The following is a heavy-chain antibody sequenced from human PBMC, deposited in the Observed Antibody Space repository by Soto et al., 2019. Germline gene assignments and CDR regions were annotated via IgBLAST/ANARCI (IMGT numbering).Heavy chain of an antibody. D-gene: IGHD1-1*01. Sequence: QVQLVQSGAEVKKPGASVKVSCKASGYTFTNYAMHWVRQAPGQRLEWMGWINAGYGNRKYSQKFQGRVTITKDTSASTAYIELSSLRPEDTAVYYCARGMYTIDYWGQGTLVTVSS. V-gene: IGHV1-3*01. CDR2: INAGYGNR. CDR3: ARGMYTIDY. J-gene: IGHJ4*02. CDR1: GYTFTNYA.